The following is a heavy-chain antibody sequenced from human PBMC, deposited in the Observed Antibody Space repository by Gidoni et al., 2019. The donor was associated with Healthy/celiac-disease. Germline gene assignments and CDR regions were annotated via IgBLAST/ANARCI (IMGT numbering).Heavy chain of an antibody. D-gene: IGHD3-22*01. CDR2: INHSGST. J-gene: IGHJ3*02. Sequence: QVQLQQWGAGLLQPSETLSLTCAVYGGSFSGYSWSWIRQPPGKGLEWIGEINHSGSTNYNPSRKSRVTISVDKSKNQFSLKLSSVTAADTAVYYCARGQVDYYDSSGYSYAFDIWGQGTMVTVSS. V-gene: IGHV4-34*01. CDR1: GGSFSGYS. CDR3: ARGQVDYYDSSGYSYAFDI.